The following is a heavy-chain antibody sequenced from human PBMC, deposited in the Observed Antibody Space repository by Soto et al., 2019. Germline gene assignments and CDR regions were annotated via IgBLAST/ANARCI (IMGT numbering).Heavy chain of an antibody. D-gene: IGHD3-22*01. Sequence: KVSFTASGYSCTSHYMHWMRQARRQGLEWMGIINPSGGSTTYAQKFQGRVTMTRDTSTSTVYMELSSLRSEDTAVYYCARENYYDSSGYYCDYWGQGTLVTVSS. V-gene: IGHV1-46*01. CDR1: GYSCTSHY. CDR2: INPSGGST. J-gene: IGHJ4*02. CDR3: ARENYYDSSGYYCDY.